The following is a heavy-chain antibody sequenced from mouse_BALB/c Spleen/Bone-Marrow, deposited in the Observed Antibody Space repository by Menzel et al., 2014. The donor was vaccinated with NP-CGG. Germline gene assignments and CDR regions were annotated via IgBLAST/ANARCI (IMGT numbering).Heavy chain of an antibody. V-gene: IGHV5-17*02. J-gene: IGHJ2*01. Sequence: EVMLVESGGGLVQPGGSRKLSRAASGFTFRSFGMHWARQAPEKGLEWVAYISGGTSTIYYADTVKGRFTISRDNPNNTLFLQMTSLRSEDTAMYYCVRGGYYVPSYFDSWGQGTTLTVSS. CDR1: GFTFRSFG. CDR2: ISGGTSTI. D-gene: IGHD2-3*01. CDR3: VRGGYYVPSYFDS.